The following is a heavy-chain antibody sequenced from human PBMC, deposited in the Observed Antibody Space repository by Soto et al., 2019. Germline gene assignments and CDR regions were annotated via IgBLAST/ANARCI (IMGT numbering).Heavy chain of an antibody. CDR1: GFTFSSYG. J-gene: IGHJ6*02. Sequence: QVQLVESGGGVVQPGRSLRRSCAASGFTFSSYGMHWVRQAPGKGLEWVAVISYDGSNKYYADSVKGRFTISRDNSKNTLYLQMNSLRAEDTAVYYCAKGPAIVLVPAAMNYYSGMDVWCQGTTVTVSS. CDR2: ISYDGSNK. CDR3: AKGPAIVLVPAAMNYYSGMDV. D-gene: IGHD2-2*01. V-gene: IGHV3-30*18.